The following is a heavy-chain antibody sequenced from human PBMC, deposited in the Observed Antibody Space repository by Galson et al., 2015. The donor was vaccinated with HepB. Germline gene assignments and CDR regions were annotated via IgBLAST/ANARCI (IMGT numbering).Heavy chain of an antibody. D-gene: IGHD2-2*01. V-gene: IGHV1-24*01. CDR2: FDPEDGET. J-gene: IGHJ6*02. Sequence: SVKVSCKVSGYTLTELSMHWVRQAPGKGLERMGGFDPEDGETIYAQKFQGRVTMTEDTSTDTAYMELSSLRSEDTAVYYCATQVGYCSSTSCKMYYYYYGMDVWGQGTTVTVSS. CDR1: GYTLTELS. CDR3: ATQVGYCSSTSCKMYYYYYGMDV.